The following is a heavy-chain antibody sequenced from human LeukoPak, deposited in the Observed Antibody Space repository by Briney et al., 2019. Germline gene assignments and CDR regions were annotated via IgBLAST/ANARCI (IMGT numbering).Heavy chain of an antibody. CDR1: GFTFSSYN. CDR3: AREAPRGTSSNPYYFDS. CDR2: IRSSSSTI. V-gene: IGHV3-48*04. J-gene: IGHJ4*02. Sequence: GGSLRLSCTASGFTFSSYNMNWVRQAPGKGLEWISYIRSSSSTIYYVDSMKGRFTISRDNAKNSLYLQMNSLRAEDTAVYYCAREAPRGTSSNPYYFDSWGQGTLVTVSS. D-gene: IGHD6-6*01.